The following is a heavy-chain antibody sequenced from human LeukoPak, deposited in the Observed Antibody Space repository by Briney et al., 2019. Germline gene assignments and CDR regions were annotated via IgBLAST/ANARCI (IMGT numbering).Heavy chain of an antibody. J-gene: IGHJ6*02. CDR2: IYYSGST. V-gene: IGHV4-61*08. CDR3: ATAYYDFWSGYYRPGYYYYGMDV. CDR1: GGSISSGDYY. D-gene: IGHD3-3*01. Sequence: PSETLSLTCTVSGGSISSGDYYWSWIRQPPGKGLEWIGYIYYSGSTYYNPSLKSRVTISVDTSKNQFSLKLSSVTAADTAVYYCATAYYDFWSGYYRPGYYYYGMDVWGQGTTVTVSS.